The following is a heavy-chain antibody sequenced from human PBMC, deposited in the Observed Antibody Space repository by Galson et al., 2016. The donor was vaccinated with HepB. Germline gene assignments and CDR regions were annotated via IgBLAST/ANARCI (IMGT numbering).Heavy chain of an antibody. V-gene: IGHV3-13*01. CDR3: AREGVLGLWALDI. CDR2: LTIHDAT. D-gene: IGHD4/OR15-4a*01. J-gene: IGHJ3*02. CDR1: GFTLSNYD. Sequence: SLRLSCAASGFTLSNYDIHWVRQVTGKGLEWVSRLTIHDATFSAASVRGRISMSRDKAKNSVYLQMKSLRAGDSALYFCAREGVLGLWALDIWGRGTSVTVSS.